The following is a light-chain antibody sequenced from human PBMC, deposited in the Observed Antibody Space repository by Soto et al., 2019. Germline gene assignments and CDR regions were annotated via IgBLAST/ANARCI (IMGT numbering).Light chain of an antibody. CDR2: EAL. J-gene: IGKJ1*01. V-gene: IGKV3-11*01. CDR1: QSVSSN. Sequence: EIVMTQSPATLSVSPGERASLSCRASQSVSSNLAWYQQKPGQAPRLLIYEALNRATGIPARFSGSGSGTDFTLTISSLEPEDFAVYYCQQRTDRPPWTFGQGTKVDIK. CDR3: QQRTDRPPWT.